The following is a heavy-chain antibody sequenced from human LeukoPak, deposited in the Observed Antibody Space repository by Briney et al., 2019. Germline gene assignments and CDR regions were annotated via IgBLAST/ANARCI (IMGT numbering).Heavy chain of an antibody. CDR1: GYTFPSYF. D-gene: IGHD3-22*01. Sequence: ASVKVSCKASGYTFPSYFMHWVRQAPGQGLEWMGIINPTGGSTTYAQKFQGRVTMTRDTSTSTVYMELSSLRSDDTAVYYCARETGYYDSNGYYSYWGQGTLVTVSS. J-gene: IGHJ4*02. CDR2: INPTGGST. V-gene: IGHV1-46*01. CDR3: ARETGYYDSNGYYSY.